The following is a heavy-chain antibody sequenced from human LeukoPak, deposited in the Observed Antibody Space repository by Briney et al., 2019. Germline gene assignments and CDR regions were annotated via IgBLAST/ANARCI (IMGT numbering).Heavy chain of an antibody. V-gene: IGHV4-4*02. Sequence: PSGTPSLTCAVSGGSISSSNWWSWVRQPPGKGREWIGEIYHSGSTNYNPSLKSRVTIPVDKSKNQFSLKLSSVTAADTAVYYCARRDSSGYYFKDMDYWGQGTLVTVSS. CDR2: IYHSGST. J-gene: IGHJ4*02. CDR1: GGSISSSNW. CDR3: ARRDSSGYYFKDMDY. D-gene: IGHD3-22*01.